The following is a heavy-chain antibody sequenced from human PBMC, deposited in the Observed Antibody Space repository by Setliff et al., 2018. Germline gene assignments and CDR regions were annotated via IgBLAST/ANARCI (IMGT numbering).Heavy chain of an antibody. J-gene: IGHJ4*02. CDR1: GFTFSSYG. V-gene: IGHV4-59*12. Sequence: GSLRLSCAASGFTFSSYGMNWVRQPPGKGLEWIGFIFYSGDTNSNPSLKSRVTISLDTSKNQISLKLSSVTAADTAVYYCARGGERYYSASWGQGTLVTVSS. D-gene: IGHD1-20*01. CDR3: ARGGERYYSAS. CDR2: IFYSGDT.